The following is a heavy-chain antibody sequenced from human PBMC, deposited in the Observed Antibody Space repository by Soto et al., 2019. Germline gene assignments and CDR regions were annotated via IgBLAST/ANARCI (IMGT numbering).Heavy chain of an antibody. J-gene: IGHJ6*02. CDR2: ISYDGSNK. D-gene: IGHD2-21*01. CDR3: ARDGESSENYYYSSGMDV. Sequence: PLRLFCASPGFSFSIYAMHWVRQAPGKGLEWVEVISYDGSNKYYADSVKGRFTISRDNSKNTLYLQMNSLRAEDTAVYYCARDGESSENYYYSSGMDVRGQGITVTVS. V-gene: IGHV3-30-3*01. CDR1: GFSFSIYA.